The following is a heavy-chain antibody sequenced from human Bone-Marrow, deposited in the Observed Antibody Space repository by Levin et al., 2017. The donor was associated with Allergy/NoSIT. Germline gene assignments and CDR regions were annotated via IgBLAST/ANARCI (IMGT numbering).Heavy chain of an antibody. CDR2: IYYSGST. V-gene: IGHV4-30-4*01. D-gene: IGHD5-12*01. J-gene: IGHJ5*02. CDR3: ARGPPHGSSGYDDSGP. CDR1: GGSISSGDYY. Sequence: SETLSLTCTVSGGSISSGDYYWSWIRQPPGKGLEWIGYIYYSGSTYYNPSLKSRVTISVDTSKNQFSLKLSSVTAADTAVYYCARGPPHGSSGYDDSGPWGQGTLVTVSS.